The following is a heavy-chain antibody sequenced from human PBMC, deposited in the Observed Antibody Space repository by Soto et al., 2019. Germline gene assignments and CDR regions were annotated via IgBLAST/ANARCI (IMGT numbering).Heavy chain of an antibody. Sequence: GGSLRLSCAASGFTFSTFAMTWVRQAPGKGLEWVSAISGSAADTFYADSVKGRFTISRDNSKGTLYLQMSSLTVDDTAVYYCAKSAYTVGWAPYFFDFWGLGTLVTVSS. J-gene: IGHJ4*02. CDR2: ISGSAADT. D-gene: IGHD3-16*01. V-gene: IGHV3-23*01. CDR1: GFTFSTFA. CDR3: AKSAYTVGWAPYFFDF.